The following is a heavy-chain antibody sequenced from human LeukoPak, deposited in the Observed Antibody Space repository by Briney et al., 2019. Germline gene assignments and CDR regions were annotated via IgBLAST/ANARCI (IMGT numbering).Heavy chain of an antibody. D-gene: IGHD6-6*01. J-gene: IGHJ5*02. V-gene: IGHV1-8*03. CDR3: ARFLLATRRGNWFDP. CDR1: GYTFTSYD. CDR2: MNPNSGNT. Sequence: ASVKVSCKASGYTFTSYDINWVRQASGQGFEWMGWMNPNSGNTGYAQKFQGRVTITRNTSISTAYMELSSLRSEDTAVYYCARFLLATRRGNWFDPWGQGTLVTVSS.